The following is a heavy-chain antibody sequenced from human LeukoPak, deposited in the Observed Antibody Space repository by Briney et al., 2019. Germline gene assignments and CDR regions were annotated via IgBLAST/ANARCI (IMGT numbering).Heavy chain of an antibody. CDR3: AKDPSNYGDYVPFDY. CDR1: GFTFSSYA. Sequence: GGSLRLSCAASGFTFSSYAMSWVRQAPGKGLEWVSAISGSGGSTYYADSVKGRFTISRDNSKSTLYLQMNSLRAEDTAVYYCAKDPSNYGDYVPFDYWGQGTLVTVSS. CDR2: ISGSGGST. D-gene: IGHD4-17*01. V-gene: IGHV3-23*01. J-gene: IGHJ4*02.